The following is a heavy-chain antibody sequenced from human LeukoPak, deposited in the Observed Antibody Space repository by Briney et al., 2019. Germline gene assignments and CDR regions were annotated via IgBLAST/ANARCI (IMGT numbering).Heavy chain of an antibody. CDR2: ISSSSSYI. V-gene: IGHV3-21*01. Sequence: GGSLRLSCAASGFTFSSYSMNWVRQAPGKGLEWVSSISSSSSYIYYADSVKGRFTISRDNAKNSLYLQMNSLRAEDTAVYYCARVSWNYWFDPWGQGTLVTVSS. CDR1: GFTFSSYS. CDR3: ARVSWNYWFDP. J-gene: IGHJ5*02. D-gene: IGHD1-7*01.